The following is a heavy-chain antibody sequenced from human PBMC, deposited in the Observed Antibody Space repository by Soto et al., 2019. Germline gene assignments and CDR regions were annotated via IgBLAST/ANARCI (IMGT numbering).Heavy chain of an antibody. CDR3: ADLRRDCSSTSCYIFFNQ. V-gene: IGHV4-59*01. CDR2: IYYSGST. Sequence: PSETLSLTCTVSGGSISSYYWSWIRQPPGKGLEWIGYIYYSGSTNYNPSLKSRVTISVDTSKNQFSLKLSSVTAADTAVYYCADLRRDCSSTSCYIFFNQWGQGTLVTVSS. J-gene: IGHJ4*02. D-gene: IGHD2-2*02. CDR1: GGSISSYY.